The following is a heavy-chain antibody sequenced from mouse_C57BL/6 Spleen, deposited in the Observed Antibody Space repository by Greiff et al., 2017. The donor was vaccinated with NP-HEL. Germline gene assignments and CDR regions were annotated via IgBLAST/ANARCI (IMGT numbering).Heavy chain of an antibody. V-gene: IGHV14-3*01. CDR2: IDPANGNT. CDR1: GFNIKNTY. Sequence: VQLQQSVAELVRPGASVKLSCTASGFNIKNTYMHWVKQRPEQGLEWIGRIDPANGNTKYAPKFQGKATITADTSSNTAYLQLSSLTSEDTALYYCARNPHSPTVVATEYFDVWGTGTTVTVSS. J-gene: IGHJ1*03. CDR3: ARNPHSPTVVATEYFDV. D-gene: IGHD1-1*01.